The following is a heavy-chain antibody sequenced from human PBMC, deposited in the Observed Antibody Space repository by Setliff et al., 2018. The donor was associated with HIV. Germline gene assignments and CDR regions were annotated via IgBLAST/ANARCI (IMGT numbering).Heavy chain of an antibody. CDR3: ARDLRNSNTLFGVLNFVFDL. CDR2: INSNNGGT. J-gene: IGHJ4*02. Sequence: EASVKVSCKASGYTFTAYYIHWVRQAPGQGLEWMGWINSNNGGTNFAQKFQGRITMTSDTSVNTVFIELSRLKSDDTALYYCARDLRNSNTLFGVLNFVFDLWGQGTLVTVSS. D-gene: IGHD3-3*01. CDR1: GYTFTAYY. V-gene: IGHV1-2*02.